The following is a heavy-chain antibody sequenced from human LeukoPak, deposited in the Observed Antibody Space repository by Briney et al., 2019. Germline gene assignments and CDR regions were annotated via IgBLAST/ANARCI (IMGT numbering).Heavy chain of an antibody. CDR2: INSDGSWT. V-gene: IGHV3-74*01. CDR1: GFTFNTYA. CDR3: VSFYETN. Sequence: GGSLRLSCAASGFTFNTYAMSWVRQAPGKGLVWVSHINSDGSWTGYADSVKGRFTISKDNAKNTVYLQMNNLRAEDTAVYYCVSFYETNWGRGTLVTVSS. J-gene: IGHJ4*02. D-gene: IGHD2-2*01.